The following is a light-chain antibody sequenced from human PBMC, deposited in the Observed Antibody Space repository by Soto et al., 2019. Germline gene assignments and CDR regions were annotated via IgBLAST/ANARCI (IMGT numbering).Light chain of an antibody. Sequence: DIQMTKSPSSLSASVGDRVTITCLASQSIDNYLSWYQQIPGKAPKLLIYAASNLQRGVPSRFSGSGSGTEFTLTISNLQPDDFAVYYCQQCFSLPPTFGHGAKVDI. CDR1: QSIDNY. V-gene: IGKV1-39*01. CDR3: QQCFSLPPT. CDR2: AAS. J-gene: IGKJ1*01.